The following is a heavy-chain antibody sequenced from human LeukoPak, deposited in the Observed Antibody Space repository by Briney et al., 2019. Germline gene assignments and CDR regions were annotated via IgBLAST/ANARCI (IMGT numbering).Heavy chain of an antibody. Sequence: PGESLKISCKGSGYSFTNSWIGWVRQMPGKGLEWMGRIDPSDSYTNYSPSFQGHVTISADKSISTAYLQWSSLKASDTAMYYCVFSAAASGWAFDYWGQRTLVTVSS. CDR3: VFSAAASGWAFDY. CDR2: IDPSDSYT. CDR1: GYSFTNSW. D-gene: IGHD6-13*01. V-gene: IGHV5-10-1*01. J-gene: IGHJ4*02.